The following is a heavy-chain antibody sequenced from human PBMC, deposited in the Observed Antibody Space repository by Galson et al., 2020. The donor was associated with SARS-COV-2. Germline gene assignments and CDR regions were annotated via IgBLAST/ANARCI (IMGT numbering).Heavy chain of an antibody. Sequence: GGSLRLSCAASGFTFSTYAMSWVRQAPGKGLEWVSTLTYSGVRTFYSDSVQGRFTIARDISRNTLYLEMNSLRAEDTAVYYCARVFDVWEDGYDSRVFDCWGQGTLVTVSS. J-gene: IGHJ4*02. V-gene: IGHV3-23*01. CDR1: GFTFSTYA. D-gene: IGHD5-12*01. CDR3: ARVFDVWEDGYDSRVFDC. CDR2: LTYSGVRT.